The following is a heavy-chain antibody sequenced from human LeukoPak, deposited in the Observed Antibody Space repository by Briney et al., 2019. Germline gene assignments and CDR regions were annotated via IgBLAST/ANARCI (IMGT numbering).Heavy chain of an antibody. CDR1: GYTFIGYY. Sequence: GASVKVSCKESGYTFIGYYIHWLRQASGQGLEWMGWINPSNGGTNYAQRFQGRVAMTRDTSISTAYMEMSRLTFDDTAVYYCASGPTLGTTHPYFDYWGQGTLVTVSS. V-gene: IGHV1-2*02. D-gene: IGHD1-1*01. J-gene: IGHJ4*02. CDR2: INPSNGGT. CDR3: ASGPTLGTTHPYFDY.